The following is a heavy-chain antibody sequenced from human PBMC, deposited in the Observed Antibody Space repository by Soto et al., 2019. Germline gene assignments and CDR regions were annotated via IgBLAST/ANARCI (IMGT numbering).Heavy chain of an antibody. D-gene: IGHD2-21*02. CDR3: SRSSMTTAPPYLDY. CDR2: IRSKANSYAT. Sequence: GGSLRLSCAASGFTFSGSAMHWVRQASGKGLEWVGRIRSKANSYATAYAASVKGRFTISRDDSKNTAYLQMNSLKTEDTAVYYCSRSSMTTAPPYLDYWGQGTVVTVSS. CDR1: GFTFSGSA. J-gene: IGHJ4*02. V-gene: IGHV3-73*01.